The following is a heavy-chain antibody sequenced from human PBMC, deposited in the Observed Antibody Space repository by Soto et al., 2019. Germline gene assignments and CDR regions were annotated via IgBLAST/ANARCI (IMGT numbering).Heavy chain of an antibody. CDR2: IIPIFGTA. V-gene: IGHV1-69*13. J-gene: IGHJ6*02. D-gene: IGHD3-22*01. Sequence: GASVKVSCKASGGTFSSYAISWVRQAPGQGLEWMGGIIPIFGTANYAQKFQGRVTITADESTSTAYMELSSLRSEDTAVYYCARDLPAGYYDSSGSTMYYYYGMDVWGQGTTVTVSS. CDR1: GGTFSSYA. CDR3: ARDLPAGYYDSSGSTMYYYYGMDV.